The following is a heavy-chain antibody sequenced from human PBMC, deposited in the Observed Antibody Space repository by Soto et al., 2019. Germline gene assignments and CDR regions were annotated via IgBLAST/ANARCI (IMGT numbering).Heavy chain of an antibody. Sequence: ASVKVSCKASGYTFTSYYMHWVRQAPGQGLEWMGIINPSGGNTSYAQKFQGRVTMTRDTSTSTVYMELSSLRSEDTAVYYCALLGYCSSTSCLLDYWGQGTLVTVSS. CDR2: INPSGGNT. CDR1: GYTFTSYY. D-gene: IGHD2-2*01. CDR3: ALLGYCSSTSCLLDY. V-gene: IGHV1-46*01. J-gene: IGHJ4*02.